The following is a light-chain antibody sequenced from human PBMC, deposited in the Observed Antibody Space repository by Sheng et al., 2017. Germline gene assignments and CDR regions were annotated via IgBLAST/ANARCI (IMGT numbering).Light chain of an antibody. V-gene: IGKV1D-8*02. CDR3: QQYYSFPPS. CDR2: AAS. Sequence: AIWMTQSPSFLSASTGDRVTISCRASQAIRNYLAWYQQKPGKAPELLIHAASTLQSGVPSRFSGSGSGTDYTLTVSSLQSEDSATYYCQQYYSFPPSFGQGTKLEIK. CDR1: QAIRNY. J-gene: IGKJ2*01.